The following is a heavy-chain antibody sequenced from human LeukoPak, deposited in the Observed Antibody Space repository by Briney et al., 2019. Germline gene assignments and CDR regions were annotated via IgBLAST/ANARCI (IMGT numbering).Heavy chain of an antibody. D-gene: IGHD1-7*01. J-gene: IGHJ4*02. CDR2: ISSSSSTI. Sequence: GGSLRLSCAASGFTFSTYSVNWVRPAPGKGLEWVSYISSSSSTIYYADSVKGRFTISRDNAKNSLYLQMNSLRDEDTAVYYCATAGNYRFDYWGQGTLVTVSS. CDR3: ATAGNYRFDY. V-gene: IGHV3-48*02. CDR1: GFTFSTYS.